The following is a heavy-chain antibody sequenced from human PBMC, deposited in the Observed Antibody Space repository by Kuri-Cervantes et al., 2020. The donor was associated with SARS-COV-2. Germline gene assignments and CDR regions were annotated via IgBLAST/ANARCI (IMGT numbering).Heavy chain of an antibody. V-gene: IGHV3-11*04. CDR1: GFIFSDYY. Sequence: GESLKISCAASGFIFSDYYMTWIRQPPGKGLEWVSYISGSGSAINYTDSVKGRFTISRDNAKNSVFLQMNSLRAEDTAVYYCARDLRLRNSLDYWGQGTLVTVSS. J-gene: IGHJ4*02. CDR3: ARDLRLRNSLDY. CDR2: ISGSGSAI. D-gene: IGHD1/OR15-1a*01.